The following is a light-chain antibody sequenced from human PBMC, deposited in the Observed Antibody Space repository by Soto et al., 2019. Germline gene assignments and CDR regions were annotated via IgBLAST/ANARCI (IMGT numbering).Light chain of an antibody. J-gene: IGKJ2*01. CDR3: QQSYSTPYT. CDR2: AAS. CDR1: QSISSY. V-gene: IGKV1-39*01. Sequence: DIQMTQSPSSLSASVGDRVTITCRASQSISSYLNWYQQKPGKAPKPLIYAASSLQSGVPSRFNGSGSGTDFTLTICSLQPEDFATYYCQQSYSTPYTFGQGTKLEIK.